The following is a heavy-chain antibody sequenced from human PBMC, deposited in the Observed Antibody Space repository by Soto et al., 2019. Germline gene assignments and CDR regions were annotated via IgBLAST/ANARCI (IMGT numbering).Heavy chain of an antibody. V-gene: IGHV3-21*01. CDR3: ARATEATIGDTDY. Sequence: GGSLRLSCAASGFPFSSYSMNWVRQAPGKGLEWVSSISSGSSYIYYAGSVKGRFTISRDNAKSSLYLQMNSLRVEDTAVYYCARATEATIGDTDYWGQGTLVTVS. CDR1: GFPFSSYS. D-gene: IGHD5-12*01. CDR2: ISSGSSYI. J-gene: IGHJ4*02.